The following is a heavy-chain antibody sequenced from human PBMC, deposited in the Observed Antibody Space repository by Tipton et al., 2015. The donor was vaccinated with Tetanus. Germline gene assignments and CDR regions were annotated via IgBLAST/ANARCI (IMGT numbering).Heavy chain of an antibody. CDR1: GGSISSSSYY. Sequence: TLSLTCTVSGGSISSSSYYWGWIRQPPGKGLEWIGSIYYSGSTYYNPSLKSRVTISVDTSKNQFSLKLSSVTATVTAVYYCARQEWELLFAHYWGQGTLVTVSS. V-gene: IGHV4-39*01. CDR3: ARQEWELLFAHY. J-gene: IGHJ4*02. D-gene: IGHD1-26*01. CDR2: IYYSGST.